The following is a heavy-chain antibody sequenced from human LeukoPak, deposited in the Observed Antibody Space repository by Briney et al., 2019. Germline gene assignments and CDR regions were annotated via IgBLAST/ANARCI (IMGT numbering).Heavy chain of an antibody. CDR1: GGSISSSSYY. V-gene: IGHV4-39*07. CDR2: IYYSGST. J-gene: IGHJ5*02. CDR3: ASQLGYYDSSPMNWFDP. Sequence: PSETLSLTCTVSGGSISSSSYYWGWIRQPPGKGLEWIGSIYYSGSTYYNPSLKSRVTISVDTSKNQFSLKLSSVTAADTAVYYCASQLGYYDSSPMNWFDPWGQGTLVTVSS. D-gene: IGHD3-22*01.